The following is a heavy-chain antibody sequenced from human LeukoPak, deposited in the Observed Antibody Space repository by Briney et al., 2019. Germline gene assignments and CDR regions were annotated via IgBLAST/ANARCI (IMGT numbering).Heavy chain of an antibody. CDR2: IRGGSET. CDR1: GFSFSNYA. D-gene: IGHD1-1*01. Sequence: GGSLRLSCAASGFSFSNYAMSWVRQAPARGPEWVSSIRGGSETFYADSVKGRFTLSRDDSRNTVYLQLNNLRVEDTAIYYCAKANWVSNADAVWWGQGTQVTVSS. V-gene: IGHV3-23*01. CDR3: AKANWVSNADAVW. J-gene: IGHJ4*02.